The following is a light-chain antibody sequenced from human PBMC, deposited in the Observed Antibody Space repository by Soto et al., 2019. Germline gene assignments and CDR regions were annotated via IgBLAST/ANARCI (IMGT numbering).Light chain of an antibody. CDR3: QQYGRSPYT. CDR2: GAS. CDR1: QSVSSSY. V-gene: IGKV3-20*01. Sequence: EIVLTQSPGTLSLSPGERATLSCRASQSVSSSYLAWYQQKPGQAPRLLIYGASSRATGIPDKFSGSGSGTDFTLTSSRLEPDDFAVYHCQQYGRSPYTFGQGTKLEIK. J-gene: IGKJ2*01.